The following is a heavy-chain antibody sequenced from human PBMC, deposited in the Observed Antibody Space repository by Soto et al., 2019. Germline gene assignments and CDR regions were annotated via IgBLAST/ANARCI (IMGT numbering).Heavy chain of an antibody. J-gene: IGHJ6*02. D-gene: IGHD2-2*01. V-gene: IGHV1-18*01. Sequence: ASVKVSCKASGYTFTSYGISWVRQAPGQGLEWMGWISAYNGNTNYAQKLQGRVTMTTDTSTSTAYVELRSLRSDDTAVYYCARVVVVPAANGYYYYGMDVWGQGTTVTVSS. CDR2: ISAYNGNT. CDR1: GYTFTSYG. CDR3: ARVVVVPAANGYYYYGMDV.